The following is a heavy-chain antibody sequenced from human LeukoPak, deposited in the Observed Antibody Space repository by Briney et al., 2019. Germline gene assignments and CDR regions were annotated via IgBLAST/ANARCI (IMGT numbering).Heavy chain of an antibody. Sequence: GGSLRLSCTASGFTFSSSAIYWVRQAPGKGLECVTVISYDESEKYYADYVKGRFTISRDNSKNTVFLEMNSLRGDDTAIYYCARDAAFGSGSYLDYWGQGILVTVSS. CDR2: ISYDESEK. CDR1: GFTFSSSA. J-gene: IGHJ4*02. CDR3: ARDAAFGSGSYLDY. V-gene: IGHV3-30*04. D-gene: IGHD3-10*01.